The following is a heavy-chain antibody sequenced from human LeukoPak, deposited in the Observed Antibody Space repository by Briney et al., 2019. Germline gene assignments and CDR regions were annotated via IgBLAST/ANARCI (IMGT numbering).Heavy chain of an antibody. CDR3: ARFDVYQQLVDY. D-gene: IGHD6-13*01. CDR1: GGSISSYY. J-gene: IGHJ4*02. CDR2: IYYSGST. V-gene: IGHV4-59*08. Sequence: PSETLSLTCTVSGGSISSYYWSWIRQPPGKGLEWIGYIYYSGSTNYNPSLKSRVTISVDTSKNQFSLKLSSVTAADTAVYYCARFDVYQQLVDYWGQGTLVTVSS.